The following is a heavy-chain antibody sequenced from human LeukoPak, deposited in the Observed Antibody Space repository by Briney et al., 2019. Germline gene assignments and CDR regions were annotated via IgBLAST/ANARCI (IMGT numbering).Heavy chain of an antibody. Sequence: PSETLSLTCTVSGYSISSGYYWGWIRQPPGKGLEWIGSIYHSGSTYYNPSLKSRVTISVDTSKNQFSLKLSSVTAADTAVYYCARVGGYCSGGSCYGAYWGQGTLVTVSS. CDR1: GYSISSGYY. CDR2: IYHSGST. V-gene: IGHV4-38-2*02. J-gene: IGHJ4*02. CDR3: ARVGGYCSGGSCYGAY. D-gene: IGHD2-15*01.